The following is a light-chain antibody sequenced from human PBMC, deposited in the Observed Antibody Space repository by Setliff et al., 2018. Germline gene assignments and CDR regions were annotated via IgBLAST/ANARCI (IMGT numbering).Light chain of an antibody. V-gene: IGLV2-14*01. CDR1: SGDIGGYNY. CDR2: EVS. Sequence: QSALAQPASVSGSPGQSITISCTGTSGDIGGYNYVSWYQQHSGKAPKLMIYEVSNRPSGVSNRFSGSKSGNTASLTISGLQAEDEADYYCSSYASSSIPYVFGSGTKVTVL. J-gene: IGLJ1*01. CDR3: SSYASSSIPYV.